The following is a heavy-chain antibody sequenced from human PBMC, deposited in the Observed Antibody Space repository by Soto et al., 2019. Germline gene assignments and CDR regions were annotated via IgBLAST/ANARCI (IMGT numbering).Heavy chain of an antibody. J-gene: IGHJ5*02. Sequence: QVQLQESGPGLVKPSQTLSLTCTFSGGSISSGGYYWNWILQHPGKGLEWIGYIYYIGSTYYNPSLKSRLTIPLDTPKNEFSLKLNSATAASTDGYYCARRVFPGGQGTMVTVSS. V-gene: IGHV4-31*03. CDR3: ARRVFP. CDR2: IYYIGST. CDR1: GGSISSGGYY.